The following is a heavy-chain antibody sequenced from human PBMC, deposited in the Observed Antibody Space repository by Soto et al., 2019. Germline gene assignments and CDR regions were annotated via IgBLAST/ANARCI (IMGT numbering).Heavy chain of an antibody. V-gene: IGHV1-2*04. Sequence: ASVEVSCKASGYTFTGYYMHWVRQAPGQGLEWMGWINPNSGGTNYAQKFQGWVTMTRDTSISTAYMELSRLRSDDTAVYYCARAYCSSTSCYSGGNYYYYGMDVWGQGTTVTVSS. CDR1: GYTFTGYY. J-gene: IGHJ6*02. CDR3: ARAYCSSTSCYSGGNYYYYGMDV. D-gene: IGHD2-2*02. CDR2: INPNSGGT.